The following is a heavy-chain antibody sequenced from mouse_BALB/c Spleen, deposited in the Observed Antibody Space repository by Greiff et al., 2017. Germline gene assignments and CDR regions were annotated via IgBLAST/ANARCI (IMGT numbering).Heavy chain of an antibody. Sequence: VQLVESGAELVRPGVSVKISCKGSGYTFTDYAMHWVKQSHAKSLEWIGVISTYYGDASYNQKFKGKATMTVDKSSSTAYMELARLTSEDSAIYYCARDGYGNYRFAYWGQGTLVTVSA. CDR1: GYTFTDYA. V-gene: IGHV1S137*01. CDR3: ARDGYGNYRFAY. J-gene: IGHJ3*01. CDR2: ISTYYGDA. D-gene: IGHD2-10*02.